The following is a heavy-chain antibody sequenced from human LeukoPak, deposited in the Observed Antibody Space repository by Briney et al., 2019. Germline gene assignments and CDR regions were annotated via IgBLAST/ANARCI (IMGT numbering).Heavy chain of an antibody. CDR1: GSSISSAAYY. D-gene: IGHD3-22*01. J-gene: IGHJ4*02. CDR3: ARFFYYDRSGYYPYCFDY. Sequence: SETLSLTCTVSGSSISSAAYYWSWIRQHPGKGLEWIGNIYYSGSTFSNPSLKSRVTMSVDTSKNQFSLNLSSVTAADTAVYYCARFFYYDRSGYYPYCFDYWSQGTLVTVSS. V-gene: IGHV4-31*03. CDR2: IYYSGST.